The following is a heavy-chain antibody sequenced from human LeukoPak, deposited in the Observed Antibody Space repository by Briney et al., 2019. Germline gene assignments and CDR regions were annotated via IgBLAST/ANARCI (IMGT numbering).Heavy chain of an antibody. CDR2: INHSGST. CDR1: GGSFGGYY. D-gene: IGHD6-19*01. CDR3: ARASIAVAGLDY. Sequence: PSETLSLTCAVYGGSFGGYYWSWIRQPPGKGLEWIGEINHSGSTNYNPSLKSRVTISVDTSKNQFSLKLSSVTAADTAVYYCARASIAVAGLDYWGQGTLVTVSS. J-gene: IGHJ4*02. V-gene: IGHV4-34*01.